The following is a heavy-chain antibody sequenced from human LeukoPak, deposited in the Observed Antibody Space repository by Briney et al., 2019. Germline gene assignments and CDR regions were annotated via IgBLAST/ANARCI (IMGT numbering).Heavy chain of an antibody. Sequence: PSETLSLTCTVSGDSISSGNYYWTWIRQPAGEGLEWIGRIYTSGSTKYNPSLKSRVTISLDTSKNQFSLKLSSVAAADTAVYYCARVVYDILTKEPYYFDYWGQGTLVTVSS. CDR1: GDSISSGNYY. V-gene: IGHV4-61*02. CDR2: IYTSGST. D-gene: IGHD3-9*01. CDR3: ARVVYDILTKEPYYFDY. J-gene: IGHJ4*02.